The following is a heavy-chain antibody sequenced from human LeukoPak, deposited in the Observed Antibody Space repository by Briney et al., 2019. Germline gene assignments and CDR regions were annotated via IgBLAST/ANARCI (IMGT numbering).Heavy chain of an antibody. CDR1: GGSISSYY. Sequence: SETLSLTCTVSGGSISSYYWSWIRQPAGKGLEWIRRIYTSGSTNYNPSLKSRVTMSVDTSKNQFSLKLSSVTAADTAVYYCARERPTVLRYFDWSNHDAFDIWGQGTMVTVSS. CDR2: IYTSGST. CDR3: ARERPTVLRYFDWSNHDAFDI. V-gene: IGHV4-4*07. D-gene: IGHD3-9*01. J-gene: IGHJ3*02.